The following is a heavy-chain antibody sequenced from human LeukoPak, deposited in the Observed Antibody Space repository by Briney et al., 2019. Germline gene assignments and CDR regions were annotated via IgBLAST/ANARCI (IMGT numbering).Heavy chain of an antibody. CDR2: IKHDGSEK. V-gene: IGHV3-7*01. CDR3: ARAPLPWDYYAESGYYHFDY. Sequence: PGGSLRLSCAASGFSFSSYWMTWVRQAPGKGLEWVANIKHDGSEKYYVDSVKGRFTISRDNAKNSLYLQMNSPRAEDTAVYYCARAPLPWDYYAESGYYHFDYWGQGTRVTVSS. CDR1: GFSFSSYW. D-gene: IGHD3-22*01. J-gene: IGHJ4*02.